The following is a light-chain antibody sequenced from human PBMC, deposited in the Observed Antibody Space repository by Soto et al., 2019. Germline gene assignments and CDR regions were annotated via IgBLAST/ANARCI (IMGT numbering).Light chain of an antibody. CDR2: EVN. Sequence: QSALTQPASVSGSPGQSITISCTGTSSDVGAYNYVSWYLQHPGKAPKLMIYEVNDRPSGVSDRFSGSKSGNTASLTISGLQAEDEADYYCTSYTTSGTWVFGGGTKLTVL. J-gene: IGLJ2*01. CDR1: SSDVGAYNY. CDR3: TSYTTSGTWV. V-gene: IGLV2-14*01.